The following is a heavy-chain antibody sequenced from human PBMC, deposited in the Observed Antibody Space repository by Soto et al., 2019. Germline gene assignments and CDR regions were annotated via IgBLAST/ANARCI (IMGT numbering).Heavy chain of an antibody. V-gene: IGHV3-21*01. J-gene: IGHJ4*02. CDR1: GFAFNNYG. CDR2: ISKSDYT. D-gene: IGHD2-2*01. CDR3: ARENSIIIPAVSDF. Sequence: GSLRLSCTVSGFAFNNYGINWVRQAPGQGLEWVSSISKSDYTYYSDSVKGRFTISRDNAKNSVSLQMNTLRVEDTAVYYCARENSIIIPAVSDFWGQGTLVTVSS.